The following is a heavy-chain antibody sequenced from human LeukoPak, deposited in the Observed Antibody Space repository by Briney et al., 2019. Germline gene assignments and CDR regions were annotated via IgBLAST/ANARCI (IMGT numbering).Heavy chain of an antibody. CDR2: INPNSGGT. CDR1: GYTFTGYY. V-gene: IGHV1-2*04. Sequence: ASVKVSCKASGYTFTGYYMHWVRQAPGQGLEWMGWINPNSGGTNYAQKFQGWVTMTRDTSISTTYMELSRLRSDDTAVYYCARAQDYYGSGSYSYENWFDPWGQGTLVTVSS. J-gene: IGHJ5*02. D-gene: IGHD3-10*01. CDR3: ARAQDYYGSGSYSYENWFDP.